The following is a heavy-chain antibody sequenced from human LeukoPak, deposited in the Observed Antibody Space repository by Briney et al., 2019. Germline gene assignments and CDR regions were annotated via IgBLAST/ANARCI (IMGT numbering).Heavy chain of an antibody. V-gene: IGHV3-66*01. D-gene: IGHD1/OR15-1a*01. Sequence: GGSLRLSCAASGFTVSSKYMNWVRQAPGKGLEWVSVIFTDGSTYYADSVRARFSISRDDSKNTLSLQMNSLRAEDTAVYYCAIGHYRNIPGWGQGTLVTVSS. CDR1: GFTVSSKY. CDR2: IFTDGST. J-gene: IGHJ4*02. CDR3: AIGHYRNIPG.